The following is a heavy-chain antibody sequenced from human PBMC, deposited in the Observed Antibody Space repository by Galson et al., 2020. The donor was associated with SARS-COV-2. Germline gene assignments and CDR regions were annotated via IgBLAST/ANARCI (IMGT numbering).Heavy chain of an antibody. CDR3: AKNCPGTYIDY. D-gene: IGHD6-13*01. Sequence: GGSLRLSCATSGFTFSTYAMTWVRQAPGKGLDWVSSIGTGDDTYYADSVKGRFTISRDNSKNTLYLQMNSLRAEDTAVYYCAKNCPGTYIDYWGQGTLVTVSS. CDR2: IGTGDDT. J-gene: IGHJ4*02. CDR1: GFTFSTYA. V-gene: IGHV3-23*01.